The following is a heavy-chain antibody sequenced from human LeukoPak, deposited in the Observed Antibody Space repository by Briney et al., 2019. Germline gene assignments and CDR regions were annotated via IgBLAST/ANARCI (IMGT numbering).Heavy chain of an antibody. J-gene: IGHJ1*01. D-gene: IGHD2-2*01. CDR2: ISSSGSYI. Sequence: GGSLRLSCAASGFTFSSYSMNWVRQPPGKGLEWVSSISSSGSYIYYADSVKGRFTISRDNAKNSLYLQMNSLRAADMAVYYCARNTGYCSSTSCPLQHWGQGTLVTVSS. CDR1: GFTFSSYS. CDR3: ARNTGYCSSTSCPLQH. V-gene: IGHV3-21*01.